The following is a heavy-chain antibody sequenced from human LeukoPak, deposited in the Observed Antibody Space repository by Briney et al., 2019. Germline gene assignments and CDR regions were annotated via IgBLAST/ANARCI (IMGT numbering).Heavy chain of an antibody. CDR1: GFTFSNAW. Sequence: GGSLRLSCAASGFTFSNAWMSWVRQAPGKGLEWVGRIKSKTDGGTTDYAAPVKGRFTISRDDSKNTLYLQMNSLRAEDTAIYYCAKEDHRGSDPPWSDPWGQGTLVTVSS. V-gene: IGHV3-15*01. J-gene: IGHJ5*02. D-gene: IGHD3-10*01. CDR3: AKEDHRGSDPPWSDP. CDR2: IKSKTDGGTT.